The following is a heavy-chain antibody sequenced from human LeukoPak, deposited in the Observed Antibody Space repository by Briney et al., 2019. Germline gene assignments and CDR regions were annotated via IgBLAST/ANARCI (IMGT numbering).Heavy chain of an antibody. CDR1: GGTFSSYA. CDR2: IIPILGIA. Sequence: GASVKVSCKASGGTFSSYAISWVRQAPGQGLEWMGRIIPILGIANYAQKFQGRVTITADKSTSTAYMELSSLRAEDTAVYYCARSLRGYSYGLGDYFDYWGQGTLVTVSS. J-gene: IGHJ4*02. CDR3: ARSLRGYSYGLGDYFDY. V-gene: IGHV1-69*04. D-gene: IGHD5-18*01.